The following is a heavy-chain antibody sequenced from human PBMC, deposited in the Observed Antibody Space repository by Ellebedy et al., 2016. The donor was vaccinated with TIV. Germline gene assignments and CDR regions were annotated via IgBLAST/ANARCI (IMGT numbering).Heavy chain of an antibody. J-gene: IGHJ6*02. V-gene: IGHV4-39*01. Sequence: MPSETLSLTCTVSGDSISSGRYYWGWIRQPPGKGLEWSASIYYSGSTYYNPSLKNRVTISVDTSKSQFSLKLGSVTAADTAVYYCARHGLASHFYYGMDVWGQGTTVTVSS. CDR2: IYYSGST. D-gene: IGHD5-12*01. CDR1: GDSISSGRYY. CDR3: ARHGLASHFYYGMDV.